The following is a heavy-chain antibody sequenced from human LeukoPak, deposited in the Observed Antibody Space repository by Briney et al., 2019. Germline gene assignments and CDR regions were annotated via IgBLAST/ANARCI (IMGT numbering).Heavy chain of an antibody. CDR3: ARPMTTVTNGARGAYDAFDI. J-gene: IGHJ3*02. CDR1: GYSFTSYW. CDR2: LYPGDSDT. D-gene: IGHD4-17*01. Sequence: GESLKISCKGSGYSFTSYWIGWVRQMPGKGLEWVVILYPGDSDTRYSPSFQGQVTISADKSISTAYLQWSSLKASDTAMYYCARPMTTVTNGARGAYDAFDIWGQGTMVTVSS. V-gene: IGHV5-51*01.